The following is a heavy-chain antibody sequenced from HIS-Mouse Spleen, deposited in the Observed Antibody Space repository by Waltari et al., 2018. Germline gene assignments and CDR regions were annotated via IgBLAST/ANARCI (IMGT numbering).Heavy chain of an antibody. CDR2: IYYSGST. CDR1: GGSISSSSYY. CDR3: AREIPYSSSWYDWYFDL. J-gene: IGHJ2*01. Sequence: QVQLQESGPGLVKPSETLSLTCTVSGGSISSSSYYWGWIRQPPGKGLEWIGSIYYSGSTYYSPPRKSRVTISVDTSKNQFSLKLSSVTAADTAVYYCAREIPYSSSWYDWYFDLWGRGTLVTVSS. D-gene: IGHD6-13*01. V-gene: IGHV4-39*07.